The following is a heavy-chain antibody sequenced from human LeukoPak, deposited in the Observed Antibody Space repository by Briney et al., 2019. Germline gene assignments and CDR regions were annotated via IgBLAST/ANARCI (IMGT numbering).Heavy chain of an antibody. D-gene: IGHD6-13*01. CDR3: AKIAAAGTDY. V-gene: IGHV3-30*18. CDR1: GFTFSSYG. CDR2: ISYDGSNK. J-gene: IGHJ4*02. Sequence: GGSLRLSCAASGFTFSSYGMHWVRQAPRKGLGWVVVISYDGSNKYYADSVKGRFPISRDNSKNTLYLQMNSLRAEDTAVYYCAKIAAAGTDYWGQGALVTVSS.